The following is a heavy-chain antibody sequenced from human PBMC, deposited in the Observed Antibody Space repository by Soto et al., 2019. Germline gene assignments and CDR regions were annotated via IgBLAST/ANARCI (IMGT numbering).Heavy chain of an antibody. J-gene: IGHJ4*02. D-gene: IGHD2-8*01. V-gene: IGHV4-39*01. CDR2: ISYSDGS. CDR1: GGSISSRGSMSGRSFY. CDR3: ASHRTFWPFDY. Sequence: QLQLQESGPGLVKPSETLSLTCTVSGGSISSRGSMSGRSFYWGWMSQPPGKGLEWVASISYSDGSFYNSSLKSRLTISVDTSKNQFSLSLRSVTAADTAVYYCASHRTFWPFDYWGQGTVVTVSS.